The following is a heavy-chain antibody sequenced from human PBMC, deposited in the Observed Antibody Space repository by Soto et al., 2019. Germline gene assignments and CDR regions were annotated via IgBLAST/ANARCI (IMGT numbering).Heavy chain of an antibody. CDR2: ISAGGDRT. Sequence: LRLSCVASSCNFSRFDMDWVRQAPGEGLQWVSGISAGGDRTYYADSVKGRFTISRDNSKKTLYLQMSSLRAEDTAVFYCAKDARRRDGWFYFDYWGQGTQVTVSS. CDR3: AKDARRRDGWFYFDY. D-gene: IGHD6-19*01. J-gene: IGHJ4*02. CDR1: SCNFSRFD. V-gene: IGHV3-23*01.